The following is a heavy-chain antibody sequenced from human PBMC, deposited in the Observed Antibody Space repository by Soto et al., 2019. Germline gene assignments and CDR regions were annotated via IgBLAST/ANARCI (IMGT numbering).Heavy chain of an antibody. CDR2: INHSGST. CDR3: ARSSTSPSTETEKEDYFDY. D-gene: IGHD4-17*01. CDR1: GGSFSGYY. Sequence: SETLSLTCAVYGGSFSGYYWSWIRQPPGKGLEWIGEINHSGSTNYNPSLKSRVTISVDTSKNQFSLKLSSVTAADTAVYYCARSSTSPSTETEKEDYFDYWGQGTLVTVSS. J-gene: IGHJ4*02. V-gene: IGHV4-34*01.